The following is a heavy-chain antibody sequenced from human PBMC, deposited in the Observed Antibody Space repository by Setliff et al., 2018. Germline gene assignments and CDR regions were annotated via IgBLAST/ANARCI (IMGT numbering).Heavy chain of an antibody. V-gene: IGHV4-39*01. CDR2: IYYSGST. CDR1: GGSISSSSYY. J-gene: IGHJ4*02. CDR3: ARQRRWFRPQPIDY. D-gene: IGHD3-10*01. Sequence: PSETLSLTCTVSGGSISSSSYYWGWIRQPPGKGLEWIGSIYYSGSTYYNPSLKSRITISVDTSKKQFSLKLSSVTATDTAVYYCARQRRWFRPQPIDYWGQGTLVTVSS.